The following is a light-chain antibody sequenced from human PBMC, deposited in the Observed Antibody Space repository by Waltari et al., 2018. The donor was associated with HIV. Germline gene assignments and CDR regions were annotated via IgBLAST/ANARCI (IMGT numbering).Light chain of an antibody. J-gene: IGKJ1*01. CDR3: QRHDGSVRK. Sequence: VLTQSPGTLSLSPGERATLSCRASQTVSSSHLAWYQQKSGQSPRLLIYGASRRASGIPARFSGSGSGTDFTLTISSLEAEDFAVYYCQRHDGSVRKFGQGTKVEIK. CDR2: GAS. V-gene: IGKV3-20*01. CDR1: QTVSSSH.